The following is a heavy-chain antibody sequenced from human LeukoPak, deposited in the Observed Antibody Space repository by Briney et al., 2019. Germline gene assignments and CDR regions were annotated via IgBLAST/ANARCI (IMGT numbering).Heavy chain of an antibody. J-gene: IGHJ6*03. CDR2: ISYSGAT. CDR3: ARDGFYYHYYMDV. V-gene: IGHV4-39*07. Sequence: SETLSLTCTLSGGTVTSSTYFWGWIRQPPGKGLEWIGSISYSGATYYNPSLKSRVSMSVHASKNQFSLKLSSVTAADTAVYYCARDGFYYHYYMDVWGEGTTVTVSS. D-gene: IGHD1-14*01. CDR1: GGTVTSSTYF.